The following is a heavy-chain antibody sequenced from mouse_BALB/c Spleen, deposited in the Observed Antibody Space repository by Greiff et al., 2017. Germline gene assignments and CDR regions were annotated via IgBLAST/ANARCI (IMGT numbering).Heavy chain of an antibody. Sequence: EVKLVESGGGLVQPGGSLKLSCAASGFTFSSYTMSWVRQTPEKRLEWVAYISNGGGSTYYPDTVKGRFTISRDNAKNTLYLQMSSLKSEDTAMYYCARHTFYYAMDYWGEGTSVTVSS. D-gene: IGHD5-1*01. CDR3: ARHTFYYAMDY. J-gene: IGHJ4*01. CDR1: GFTFSSYT. CDR2: ISNGGGST. V-gene: IGHV5-12-2*01.